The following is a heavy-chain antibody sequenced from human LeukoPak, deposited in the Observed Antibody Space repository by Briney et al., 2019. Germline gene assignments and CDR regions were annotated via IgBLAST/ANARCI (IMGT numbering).Heavy chain of an antibody. J-gene: IGHJ4*02. CDR3: ARSLYGSGSYSGFFDQ. Sequence: PSETLSLTCNVSGYSIRSGYYWGWIRQPPGKGPEWIASRYHSGTSYFNPSLESRVSMTVDTSKNQFSLSLSSVTAADTAVYYCARSLYGSGSYSGFFDQWGRGTLVSVSS. CDR1: GYSIRSGYY. CDR2: RYHSGTS. D-gene: IGHD3-10*01. V-gene: IGHV4-38-2*02.